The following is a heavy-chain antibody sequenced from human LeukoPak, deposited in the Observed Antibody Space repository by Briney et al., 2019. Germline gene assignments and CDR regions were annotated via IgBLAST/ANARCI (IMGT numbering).Heavy chain of an antibody. D-gene: IGHD4-17*01. CDR3: ARTSGAFTVTDAFDI. CDR2: TYYRSKWYS. CDR1: GDSVSSKSAA. J-gene: IGHJ3*02. Sequence: SQTLSLTCAISGDSVSSKSAAWNWLRQSPSRGLEWLGRTYYRSKWYSDYAVSLKSRISINPDTSKNQFSLHLNSVTPEDTAVYHCARTSGAFTVTDAFDIWGQGTMVTVSS. V-gene: IGHV6-1*01.